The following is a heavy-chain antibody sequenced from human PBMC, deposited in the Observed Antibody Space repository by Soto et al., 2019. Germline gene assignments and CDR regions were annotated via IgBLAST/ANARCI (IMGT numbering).Heavy chain of an antibody. V-gene: IGHV4-30-4*01. J-gene: IGHJ6*02. CDR2: TYYSGST. CDR3: ARDSPVATAGTARHYFGLDV. Sequence: KSSETLSLTXTVSGGSISSGDYYWSWIRQPPGKGLEWIGYTYYSGSTYYNPSLKSRVTISVDTSKNQSSLNLSSVTAADTAVYYCARDSPVATAGTARHYFGLDVWGQGTTVTVSS. CDR1: GGSISSGDYY. D-gene: IGHD5-18*01.